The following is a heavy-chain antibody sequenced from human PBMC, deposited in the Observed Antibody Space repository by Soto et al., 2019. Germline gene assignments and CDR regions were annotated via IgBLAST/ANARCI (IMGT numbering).Heavy chain of an antibody. D-gene: IGHD2-2*02. V-gene: IGHV4-31*03. CDR1: GGSISSGGYY. J-gene: IGHJ4*02. CDR3: ARTSKYCSSTSCYRVVDY. CDR2: IYYSGST. Sequence: SETLSLTCTVSGGSISSGGYYWSWIRQHPGKGLEWIGYIYYSGSTYYNPSLKSRVTISVDTPKNQFSLKLSSVTAADTAVYYCARTSKYCSSTSCYRVVDYWGQGTLVTVSS.